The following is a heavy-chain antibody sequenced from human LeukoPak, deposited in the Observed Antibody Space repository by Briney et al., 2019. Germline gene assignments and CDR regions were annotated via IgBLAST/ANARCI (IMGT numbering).Heavy chain of an antibody. CDR3: ARVFRSGYFRAPGY. D-gene: IGHD3-22*01. CDR2: MNPNSGNT. J-gene: IGHJ4*02. Sequence: EASVKVSCKASGYTFTSYGISWVRQAPGQGLEWMGWMNPNSGNTGYAQKFQGRVTMTRNTSISTAYMELSSLRSEDTAVYYCARVFRSGYFRAPGYWGQGTLVTVSS. CDR1: GYTFTSYG. V-gene: IGHV1-8*02.